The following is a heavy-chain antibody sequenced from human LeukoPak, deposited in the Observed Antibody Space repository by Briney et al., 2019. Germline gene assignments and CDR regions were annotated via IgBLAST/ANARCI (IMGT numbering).Heavy chain of an antibody. CDR1: GYSFNTYW. J-gene: IGHJ4*02. V-gene: IGHV5-51*01. Sequence: KAGESLKISCNSYGYSFNTYWIAWVRQMPGKGLEWMGIIYPGDSDTRYSPSFQGQVTISADKSISTAYLQWSSLKASDTAMYYCARHSDGYTPVYWGQGTLVTVSS. CDR3: ARHSDGYTPVY. D-gene: IGHD5-24*01. CDR2: IYPGDSDT.